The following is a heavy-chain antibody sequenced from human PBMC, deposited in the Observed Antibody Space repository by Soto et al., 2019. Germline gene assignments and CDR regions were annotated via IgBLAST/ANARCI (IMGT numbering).Heavy chain of an antibody. V-gene: IGHV3-30*18. CDR2: ISDDGSSK. D-gene: IGHD5-12*01. J-gene: IGHJ5*02. CDR3: AKGCGRGYDLCGS. Sequence: QVQLVESGGGVVQPGRSLRLSCTASGFTFNNHGIHWVRQAPGKGLERVAVISDDGSSKYYADSVKGRFTISRDNSRNTLSLRMNSLRTEDTAVYYCAKGCGRGYDLCGSWGQGTLVTVSS. CDR1: GFTFNNHG.